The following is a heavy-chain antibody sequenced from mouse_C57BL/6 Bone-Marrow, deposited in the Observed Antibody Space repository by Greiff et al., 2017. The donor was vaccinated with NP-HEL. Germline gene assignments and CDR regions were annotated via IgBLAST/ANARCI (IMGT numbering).Heavy chain of an antibody. CDR1: GYTFTSYW. J-gene: IGHJ2*01. Sequence: QVHVKQPGAELVKPGASVKVSCKASGYTFTSYWMHWVKQRPGQGLEWIGRIHPSDSDTNYNQKFKGKATLTVDKSSSTAYMQLSSLTSEDSAVYYCVITTVVATDYWGQGTTLTVSS. CDR2: IHPSDSDT. CDR3: VITTVVATDY. V-gene: IGHV1-74*01. D-gene: IGHD1-1*01.